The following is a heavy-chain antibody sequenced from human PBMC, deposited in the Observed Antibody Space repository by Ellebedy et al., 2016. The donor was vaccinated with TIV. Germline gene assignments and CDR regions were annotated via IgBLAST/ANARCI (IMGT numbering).Heavy chain of an antibody. V-gene: IGHV3-21*06. Sequence: GESLKISCAASGFAFSGYSMDWVRQVPGKGLEWVSSVSATSSHIFYSASVTGRFIITRDKAKDSLYPQMNSLRVEDTAVYYCERALRGWYDEYFQLWGQGTLVTVSS. CDR2: VSATSSHI. CDR1: GFAFSGYS. D-gene: IGHD2-15*01. CDR3: ERALRGWYDEYFQL. J-gene: IGHJ1*01.